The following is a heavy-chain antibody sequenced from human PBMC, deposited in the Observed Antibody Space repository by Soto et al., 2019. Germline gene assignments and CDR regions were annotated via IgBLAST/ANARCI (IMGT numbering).Heavy chain of an antibody. CDR3: ARDRQKALVVVAATGGFDY. Sequence: GGSLRLSCAVSGFTVSSYSMHWVRQDPDMGLEWVAFISFAGNNKYYADSVKGRFTISRDNSNNMVYLEMNSLRPDDTAVYYCARDRQKALVVVAATGGFDYWGQGTPVTVSS. CDR1: GFTVSSYS. D-gene: IGHD2-15*01. V-gene: IGHV3-30*04. J-gene: IGHJ4*02. CDR2: ISFAGNNK.